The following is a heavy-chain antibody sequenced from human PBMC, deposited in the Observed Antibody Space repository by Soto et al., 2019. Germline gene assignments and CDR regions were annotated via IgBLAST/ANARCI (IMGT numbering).Heavy chain of an antibody. D-gene: IGHD5-18*01. J-gene: IGHJ4*02. CDR1: GGSISSDY. Sequence: QVQLQESGPGLVKPSETPSLTCTVSGGSISSDYWTWIRQPPGERLEWIGYIYYNGNTNYNSSLKSRVTISIDTSKNQFSLKLNSVTAADTAVYFCARLAYTSGFTFDYWGRGTLVTVSS. CDR3: ARLAYTSGFTFDY. CDR2: IYYNGNT. V-gene: IGHV4-59*01.